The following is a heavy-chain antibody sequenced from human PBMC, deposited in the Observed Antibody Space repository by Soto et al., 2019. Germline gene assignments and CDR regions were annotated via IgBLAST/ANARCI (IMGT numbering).Heavy chain of an antibody. J-gene: IGHJ4*02. V-gene: IGHV4-59*08. CDR3: ARLLPINDYGDYVDY. Sequence: SETLSLTCTVSGGSIGSYYWSWIRQRPGKGLEWIGYIYYSGSTNHNPSLKSRVTISVDTSKNQFSLKLSSVTAADTAVYYCARLLPINDYGDYVDYWGQGTLVTVSS. CDR2: IYYSGST. D-gene: IGHD4-17*01. CDR1: GGSIGSYY.